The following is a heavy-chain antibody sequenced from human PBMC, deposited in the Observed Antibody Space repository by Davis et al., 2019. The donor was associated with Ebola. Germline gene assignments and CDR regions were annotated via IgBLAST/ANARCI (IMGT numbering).Heavy chain of an antibody. CDR3: ARLKAKGWFDP. CDR2: VNHSGGA. CDR1: GGSISSYY. V-gene: IGHV4-34*01. J-gene: IGHJ5*02. Sequence: SEILSLTCTVSGGSISSYYWSWIRQPPGKGLEWMGEVNHSGGANYNPSLKSRVTISVDTSKNQFSLKLSSVTAADTAVYYCARLKAKGWFDPWGQGTLVTVSS.